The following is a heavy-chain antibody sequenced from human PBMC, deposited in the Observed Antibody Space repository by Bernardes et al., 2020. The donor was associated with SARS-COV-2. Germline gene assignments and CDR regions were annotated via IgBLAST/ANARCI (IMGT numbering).Heavy chain of an antibody. Sequence: GGSLRLSCAASGFTFKGYVMHWVRQAPGKGLEWVALIWFDGSNKYYADSVKGRFTISRDNSKNTLYLQMNSLRAEDTALYYCARGDYYYDTDAELPFDYWGQGTLVTVSS. CDR3: ARGDYYYDTDAELPFDY. V-gene: IGHV3-33*01. CDR2: IWFDGSNK. J-gene: IGHJ4*02. D-gene: IGHD3-22*01. CDR1: GFTFKGYV.